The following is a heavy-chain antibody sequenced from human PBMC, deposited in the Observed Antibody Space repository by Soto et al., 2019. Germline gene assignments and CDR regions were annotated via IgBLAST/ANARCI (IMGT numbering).Heavy chain of an antibody. V-gene: IGHV4-61*08. CDR2: IYYSGST. Sequence: PSETLSLTCTVSGGSISSGGYYWSWIRQHPGKGLEWIGYIYYSGSTNYNPSLKSRATISVDTSKNQFSLKLSSVTAADTAVYYCARRWGAAVDYWGQGTLVTVSS. CDR3: ARRWGAAVDY. D-gene: IGHD1-26*01. CDR1: GGSISSGGYY. J-gene: IGHJ4*02.